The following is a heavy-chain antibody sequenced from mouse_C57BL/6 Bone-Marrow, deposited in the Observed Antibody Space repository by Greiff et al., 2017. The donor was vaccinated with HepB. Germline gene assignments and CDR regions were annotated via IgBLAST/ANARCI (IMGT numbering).Heavy chain of an antibody. CDR2: IDPEDGDT. D-gene: IGHD1-1*01. V-gene: IGHV14-2*01. Sequence: EVQLQQSGAELVKPGASVKLSCTASGFNIKDYYMHWVKQSTEQGLEWIGRIDPEDGDTKYAPKFQGKATITADTSSNTAYLQLSSLTSEDTAVYYCASYYGSSYQFAYWGQGTLVTVSA. J-gene: IGHJ3*01. CDR3: ASYYGSSYQFAY. CDR1: GFNIKDYY.